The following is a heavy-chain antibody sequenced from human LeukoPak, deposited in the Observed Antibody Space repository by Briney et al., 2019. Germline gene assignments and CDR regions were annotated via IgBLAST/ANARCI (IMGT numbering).Heavy chain of an antibody. Sequence: GGSLRLSCAASGFTFSSYAMHWVRQAPGKGLEWVAVISYDGSNKYYADSVKGRFTISRDNSKNTLYLQMNGLRAEDTAVYYCARGGSYYDILDNWFDPWGQGTLVTVSS. D-gene: IGHD3-9*01. CDR1: GFTFSSYA. CDR2: ISYDGSNK. J-gene: IGHJ5*02. V-gene: IGHV3-30-3*01. CDR3: ARGGSYYDILDNWFDP.